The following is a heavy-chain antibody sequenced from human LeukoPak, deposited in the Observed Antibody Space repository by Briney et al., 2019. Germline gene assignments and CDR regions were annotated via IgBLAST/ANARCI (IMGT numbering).Heavy chain of an antibody. Sequence: GGSLRLSCAGSGFTFSDFWMTWVRQTPGKGLEWVANIKQDGSEKRYVDPVKGRFTISRDNAKNSLYLQMNSLRAEDTGVYYCVRAPATNEWRCMDYWGQGTLVTVSS. V-gene: IGHV3-7*01. CDR3: VRAPATNEWRCMDY. CDR1: GFTFSDFW. J-gene: IGHJ4*02. CDR2: IKQDGSEK. D-gene: IGHD2-8*02.